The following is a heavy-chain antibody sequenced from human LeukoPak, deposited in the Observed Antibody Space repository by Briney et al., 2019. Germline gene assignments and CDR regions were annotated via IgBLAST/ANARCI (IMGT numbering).Heavy chain of an antibody. D-gene: IGHD2-15*01. Sequence: ASVKVSCKASGYTFINYGFTWVRQAPGQGLEWMGWISVHNGNTDYAQNLQGRVTITTDTSTSTAYMELRSLRSDDTAVYFRARGGRYCSSASCRNPLGYCSGGSCYSELDPWGQGTLVTVSS. CDR2: ISVHNGNT. J-gene: IGHJ5*02. CDR3: ARGGRYCSSASCRNPLGYCSGGSCYSELDP. CDR1: GYTFINYG. V-gene: IGHV1-18*04.